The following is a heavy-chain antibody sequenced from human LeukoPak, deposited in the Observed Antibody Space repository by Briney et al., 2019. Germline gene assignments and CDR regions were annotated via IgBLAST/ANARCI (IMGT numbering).Heavy chain of an antibody. CDR3: ARGDYYDSSGYYLGLYYYYMDV. Sequence: PSETLSLTCTVSGGSISSYYWSWIRQPPGKGLEWIGYIYYSGSTNYNPSLKSRVTISVDTSKNQFSLKLSSVTAADTAVYYCARGDYYDSSGYYLGLYYYYMDVWGKGTTVTVSS. CDR1: GGSISSYY. D-gene: IGHD3-22*01. V-gene: IGHV4-59*01. J-gene: IGHJ6*03. CDR2: IYYSGST.